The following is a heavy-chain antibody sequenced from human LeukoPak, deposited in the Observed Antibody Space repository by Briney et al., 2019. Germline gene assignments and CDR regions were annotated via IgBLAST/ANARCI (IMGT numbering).Heavy chain of an antibody. Sequence: GSLRLSCAASGFTFGNYGMSWVRQAPGKGLEWVSGINWNGGSTGYADSVEGRFTIFRDNAKSSQYLQMNSLRVEDTALYYCARAQTYGDSRLLLDYWGQGTLVTVSS. CDR2: INWNGGST. CDR3: ARAQTYGDSRLLLDY. V-gene: IGHV3-20*04. CDR1: GFTFGNYG. J-gene: IGHJ4*02. D-gene: IGHD4-17*01.